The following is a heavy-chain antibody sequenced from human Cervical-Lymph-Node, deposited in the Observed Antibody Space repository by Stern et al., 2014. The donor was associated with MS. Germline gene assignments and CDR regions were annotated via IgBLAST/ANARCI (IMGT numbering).Heavy chain of an antibody. D-gene: IGHD2-15*01. CDR1: GFTFSDYY. J-gene: IGHJ4*02. Sequence: VQLEESGGGLVKAGGSLRLSCAASGFTFSDYYMSWIRQAPGQGLEWVSSISRGGTSVYYAESVEGRFTISRDNAKNSLFLQMNSLRAEDTAIYYCVRDLCKSRICYPFDYWGQGTPVTVSS. V-gene: IGHV3-11*01. CDR2: ISRGGTSV. CDR3: VRDLCKSRICYPFDY.